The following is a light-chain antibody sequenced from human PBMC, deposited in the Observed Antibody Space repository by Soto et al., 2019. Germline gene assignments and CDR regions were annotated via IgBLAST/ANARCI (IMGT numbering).Light chain of an antibody. CDR1: QSISSY. CDR3: HQSFSSYT. V-gene: IGKV1-39*01. Sequence: DIQMTQSPSSLSASVGDRVTITCRASQSISSYLNWYQQKPGKAPKLLIYGASGLQSGVPSRFTGSVSGTEFTLTISSLQPEDFATYYCHQSFSSYTFGQGTKLEI. J-gene: IGKJ2*01. CDR2: GAS.